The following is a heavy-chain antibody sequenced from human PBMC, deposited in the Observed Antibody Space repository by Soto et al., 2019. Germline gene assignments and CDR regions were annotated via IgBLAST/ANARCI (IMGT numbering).Heavy chain of an antibody. V-gene: IGHV1-69*13. CDR2: IIPKFGKP. CDR1: GGTLNSYA. CDR3: ARSRYTSGWVKWFFDL. J-gene: IGHJ2*01. D-gene: IGHD6-19*01. Sequence: GASVKVSCKASGGTLNSYAVSWVRQAPGQGLEWMGGIIPKFGKPNYSQWFQGRVTITADESKTTVYMELTSLTSEDTAVFYCARSRYTSGWVKWFFDLWGRGTLVTVSS.